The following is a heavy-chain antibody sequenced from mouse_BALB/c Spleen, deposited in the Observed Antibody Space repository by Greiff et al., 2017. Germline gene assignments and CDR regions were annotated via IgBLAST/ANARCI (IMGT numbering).Heavy chain of an antibody. CDR1: GFTFTDYY. CDR2: IRNKANGYTT. V-gene: IGHV7-3*02. D-gene: IGHD2-12*01. CDR3: ARDGGYDDWYFDV. Sequence: EVKVVESGGGLVQPGGSLRLSCATSGFTFTDYYMSWVRQPPGKALEWLGFIRNKANGYTTEYSASVKGRFTISRDNSQSILYLQMNTLRAEDSATYYGARDGGYDDWYFDVWGAGTTVTVSS. J-gene: IGHJ1*01.